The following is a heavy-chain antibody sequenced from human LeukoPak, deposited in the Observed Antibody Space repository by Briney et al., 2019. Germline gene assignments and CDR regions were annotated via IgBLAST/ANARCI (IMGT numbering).Heavy chain of an antibody. Sequence: GASVKVSCKASGGTFSSYAISWVRQAPGQGLEWMGGIIPIFGTANYAQKFQGRVTITTDESTSTAYMELSSLRSEDTAVYYCARDLSVVVPAAINGDYMDVWGKGTTVTVSS. J-gene: IGHJ6*03. CDR3: ARDLSVVVPAAINGDYMDV. D-gene: IGHD2-2*01. CDR2: IIPIFGTA. CDR1: GGTFSSYA. V-gene: IGHV1-69*05.